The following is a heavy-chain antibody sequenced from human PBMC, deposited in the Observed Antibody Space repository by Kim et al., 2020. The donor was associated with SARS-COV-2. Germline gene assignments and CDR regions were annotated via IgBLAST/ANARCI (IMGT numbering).Heavy chain of an antibody. CDR3: ASLVYGMDV. V-gene: IGHV4-4*02. Sequence: GTTNYNPSLKSQVTISVDKSKNQFSLKLSSVTAADTAVYYCASLVYGMDVWGQGTTVTVSS. J-gene: IGHJ6*02. CDR2: GTT.